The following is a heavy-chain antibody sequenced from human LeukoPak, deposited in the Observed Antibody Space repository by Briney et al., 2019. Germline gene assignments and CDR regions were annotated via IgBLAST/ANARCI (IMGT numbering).Heavy chain of an antibody. Sequence: GRSLRLSCAASGFTFSSYGMHWVRQAPGKGLEWVAVIWYDGSNKYYADSVKGRFTISRDNSKNTLYLQMNSLRAEDTAVYYCARDYGDYGGAFDIWGQGTMVTVSS. J-gene: IGHJ3*02. D-gene: IGHD4-17*01. V-gene: IGHV3-33*01. CDR1: GFTFSSYG. CDR2: IWYDGSNK. CDR3: ARDYGDYGGAFDI.